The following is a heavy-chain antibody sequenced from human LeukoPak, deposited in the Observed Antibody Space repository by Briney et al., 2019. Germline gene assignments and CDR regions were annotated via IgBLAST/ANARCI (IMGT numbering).Heavy chain of an antibody. CDR1: GFTFSSYG. CDR2: IWYDGSRK. J-gene: IGHJ4*02. Sequence: PGGSLRLSCAASGFTFSSYGMHWVRQAPGKGLEWVAVIWYDGSRKYYADSVKGRFTISRDSSMNTLSLQMDSLRAEDTALYYCTRGSYGDYGYWGQGTLVTVSS. D-gene: IGHD4-17*01. V-gene: IGHV3-33*01. CDR3: TRGSYGDYGY.